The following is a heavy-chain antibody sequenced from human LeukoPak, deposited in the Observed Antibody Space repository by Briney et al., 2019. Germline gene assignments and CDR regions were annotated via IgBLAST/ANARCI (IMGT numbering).Heavy chain of an antibody. V-gene: IGHV3-43*02. J-gene: IGHJ4*02. Sequence: PGGSLRLSCAASVFTFDDYAKYWVRQAPGKGLEWVSLISGDGGSTYYADSVKGRFTISRDNSKKSLYLQMNSLRTEDTAFYYCAKDSYGSGSYLDYWGQGTLVTVSS. CDR1: VFTFDDYA. CDR2: ISGDGGST. D-gene: IGHD3-10*01. CDR3: AKDSYGSGSYLDY.